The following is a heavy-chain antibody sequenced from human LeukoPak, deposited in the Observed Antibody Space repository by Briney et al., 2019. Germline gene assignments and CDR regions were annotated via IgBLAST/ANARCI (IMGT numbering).Heavy chain of an antibody. CDR1: GGSFSGYY. D-gene: IGHD3-3*01. V-gene: IGHV4-34*01. Sequence: PSETLSLTCAVYGGSFSGYYWSYIRQTPGKGLEWIGEISHSGGTNYNPSLKSRLTISVDTSKNQFSLKLSSVTAADTAVYYCARDFWSGYSLDWFDPWGQGTLVTVSS. CDR2: ISHSGGT. CDR3: ARDFWSGYSLDWFDP. J-gene: IGHJ5*02.